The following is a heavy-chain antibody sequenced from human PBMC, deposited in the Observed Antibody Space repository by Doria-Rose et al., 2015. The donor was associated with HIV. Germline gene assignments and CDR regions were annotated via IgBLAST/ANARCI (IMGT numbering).Heavy chain of an antibody. CDR2: IFSDDER. Sequence: QITLKECGPVLVKPTETLTLTCTVSGVSLSSPGMGVSWIRQPPGKALEWLANIFSDDERSYKPSLKCRLTISRGTSKSQVVLTMTDMDPVDTATYYCARIKSSRWYHKYYFDFWGQGTLVIVSA. D-gene: IGHD6-13*01. V-gene: IGHV2-26*01. CDR1: GVSLSSPGMG. J-gene: IGHJ4*02. CDR3: ARIKSSRWYHKYYFDF.